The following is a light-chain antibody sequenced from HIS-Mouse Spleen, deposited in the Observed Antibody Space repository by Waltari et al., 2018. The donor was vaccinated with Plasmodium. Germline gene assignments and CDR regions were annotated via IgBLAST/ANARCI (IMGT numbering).Light chain of an antibody. J-gene: IGKJ3*01. CDR2: GAS. CDR3: QQYNNWSFT. V-gene: IGKV3-15*01. Sequence: EIVMTQSPATLSVSPGERATLSCRASQSVSSNLAWYQHKPGQAPRLLIYGASTRATGIPARFSGSGSGTEFTLTISSLQSEDFAVYYCQQYNNWSFTVGPGTKVDIK. CDR1: QSVSSN.